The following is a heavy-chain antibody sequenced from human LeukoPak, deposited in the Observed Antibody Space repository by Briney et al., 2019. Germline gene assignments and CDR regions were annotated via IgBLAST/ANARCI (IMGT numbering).Heavy chain of an antibody. V-gene: IGHV1-69*06. CDR1: GGTFSSYA. D-gene: IGHD4-23*01. J-gene: IGHJ6*03. Sequence: GASVKVSCKASGGTFSSYAISWVRQAPGQGLEWMGGIIPIFGTANYAQKFQGRVTITADKSTSTAYMELSSLRPEDTAVYYCARDIYGGNFRGDYYYMDVWGKGTTVTVSS. CDR3: ARDIYGGNFRGDYYYMDV. CDR2: IIPIFGTA.